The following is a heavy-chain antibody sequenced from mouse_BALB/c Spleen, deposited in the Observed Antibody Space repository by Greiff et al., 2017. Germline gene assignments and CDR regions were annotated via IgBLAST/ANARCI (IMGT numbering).Heavy chain of an antibody. V-gene: IGHV1-4*01. J-gene: IGHJ2*01. CDR1: GYTFTSYT. CDR2: INPSSGYT. D-gene: IGHD1-1*01. Sequence: QVQLKQSGAELARPGASVKMSCKASGYTFTSYTMHWVKQRPGQGLEWIGYINPSSGYTNYNQKFKDKATLTADKSSSTAYMQLSSLTSEDSAVYYCARSGDYYGSSYYFDYWGQGTTLTVSS. CDR3: ARSGDYYGSSYYFDY.